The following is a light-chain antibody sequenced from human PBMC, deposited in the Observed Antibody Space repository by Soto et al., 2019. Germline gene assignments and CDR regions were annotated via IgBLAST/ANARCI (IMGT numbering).Light chain of an antibody. V-gene: IGKV3-20*01. CDR3: QHYDYSPWT. Sequence: EIVLTQSPGTLSVSPGEGATLSCRASQSVSSSYFAWYQQKPGPAPRLLIYGSSSRATGIPDRFSGGGSGTDFTLTISRLYAEDFAVYCCQHYDYSPWTFGPGTKVEIK. J-gene: IGKJ1*01. CDR2: GSS. CDR1: QSVSSSY.